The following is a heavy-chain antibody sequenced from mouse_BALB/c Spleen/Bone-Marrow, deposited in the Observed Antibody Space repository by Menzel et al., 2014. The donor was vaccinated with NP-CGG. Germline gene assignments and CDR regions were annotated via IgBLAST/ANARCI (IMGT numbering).Heavy chain of an antibody. Sequence: EVQLQESGGGLVRPGGSLKLSCAASGFDFSRYWMSWVRQAPGKGLEWIGEINPDSSTINYTPSLKDKFIISRDDAKNTLYLQMSKVRSEDTALYYCARLYYYGNFAYWGQGTTPTVSS. CDR3: ARLYYYGNFAY. V-gene: IGHV4-1*02. CDR2: INPDSSTI. J-gene: IGHJ2*01. CDR1: GFDFSRYW. D-gene: IGHD1-1*01.